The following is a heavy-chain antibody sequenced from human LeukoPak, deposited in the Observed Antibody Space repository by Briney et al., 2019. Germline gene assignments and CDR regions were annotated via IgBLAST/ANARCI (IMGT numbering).Heavy chain of an antibody. Sequence: QTGGSLRLSCAASGFTFSSYAMSWVRQAPGKGLEWVSAISGSGGSTYYADSVKGRFTISRDNSKSTLYLQMNSLRAEDTAVYYCAKDSVTKYDFWSGPTYFVDYWGQGTLVTVSS. J-gene: IGHJ4*02. D-gene: IGHD3-3*01. CDR2: ISGSGGST. V-gene: IGHV3-23*01. CDR3: AKDSVTKYDFWSGPTYFVDY. CDR1: GFTFSSYA.